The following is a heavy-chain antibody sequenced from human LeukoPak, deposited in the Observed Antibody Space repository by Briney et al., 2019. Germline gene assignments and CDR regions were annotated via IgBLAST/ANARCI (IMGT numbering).Heavy chain of an antibody. CDR3: VREGGYCSGGSCYSGFFFDY. V-gene: IGHV4-59*12. Sequence: PSETLSLTCTVSGGSISSYYWNWIRQPPGKGLEWLGYIYYSGSTNYNPSLKSRVTISVDTSKNQFSLKLSSVTAADTAVYYCVREGGYCSGGSCYSGFFFDYWGQGTLVTVSS. CDR2: IYYSGST. J-gene: IGHJ4*02. CDR1: GGSISSYY. D-gene: IGHD2-15*01.